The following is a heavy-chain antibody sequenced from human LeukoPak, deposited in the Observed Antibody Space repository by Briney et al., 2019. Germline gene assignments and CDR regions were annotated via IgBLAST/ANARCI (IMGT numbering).Heavy chain of an antibody. CDR2: INDSGGST. J-gene: IGHJ4*02. V-gene: IGHV3-23*01. CDR3: ARQPTWAFPNFAY. Sequence: GGSLRLSCAASGFTFSSYAMSWVRQARGKGLEWVSVINDSGGSTYYADSVKGRFTLSRDNSKNTLYLQMNGLRAEDTAVYYCARQPTWAFPNFAYWGQGTLVTVSS. CDR1: GFTFSSYA. D-gene: IGHD1-26*01.